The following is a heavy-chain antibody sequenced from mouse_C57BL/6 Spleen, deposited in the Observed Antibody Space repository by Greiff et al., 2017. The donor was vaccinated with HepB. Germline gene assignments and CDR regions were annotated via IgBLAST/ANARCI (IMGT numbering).Heavy chain of an antibody. D-gene: IGHD1-1*01. CDR1: GYTFTSYW. Sequence: QVQLQQPGTELVKPGASVKLSCKASGYTFTSYWMPWVKQRPGQGLEWIGNINPSNGGTNYIEKFKSKATLTVDKSSSTAYMQLSSLTSEDSAVYYCANSLWYGSRTGDYWGQGTTLTVAS. CDR2: INPSNGGT. V-gene: IGHV1-53*01. CDR3: ANSLWYGSRTGDY. J-gene: IGHJ2*01.